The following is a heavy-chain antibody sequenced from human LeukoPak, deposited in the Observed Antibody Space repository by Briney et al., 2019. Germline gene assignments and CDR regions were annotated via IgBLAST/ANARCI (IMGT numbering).Heavy chain of an antibody. Sequence: GGSLRLSCAASGFTFSSYWMHWVRQAPGKGLVWVSRINSDGSSTSYADSVKGRFTISRDNAQKTLYPQMNSLRSEDTAVYYCARDRGYYYYYMDVWGKGTTVTVSS. J-gene: IGHJ6*03. CDR3: ARDRGYYYYYMDV. CDR1: GFTFSSYW. D-gene: IGHD3-10*01. V-gene: IGHV3-74*01. CDR2: INSDGSST.